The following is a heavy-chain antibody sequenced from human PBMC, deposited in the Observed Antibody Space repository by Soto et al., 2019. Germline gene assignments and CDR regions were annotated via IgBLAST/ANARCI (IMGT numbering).Heavy chain of an antibody. Sequence: EVQLVESGGGLVQPGGSLRLSCAASGIDFRRYWMHWVRQAPGKGLVWVARINSDTSNTEYAASVRGRFTISRDNAKNTPYLQMNSLRADDTAVDYYTLEEQYLANFDYWGKGNQVTVSS. D-gene: IGHD6-13*01. V-gene: IGHV3-74*01. CDR3: TLEEQYLANFDY. CDR1: GIDFRRYW. CDR2: INSDTSNT. J-gene: IGHJ4*02.